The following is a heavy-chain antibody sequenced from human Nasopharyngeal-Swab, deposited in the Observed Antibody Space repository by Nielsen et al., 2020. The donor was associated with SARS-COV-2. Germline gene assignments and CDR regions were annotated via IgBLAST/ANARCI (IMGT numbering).Heavy chain of an antibody. D-gene: IGHD3-22*01. CDR1: GGSISSSSYY. CDR3: ARGDNSGYFDY. J-gene: IGHJ4*02. Sequence: SETLSLTCTVSGGSISSSSYYWGWIRQPPGKGLEWIGSIYYSGSTYYNPSLKSRVTTSVDTSKNQFSLKLSSVTAADTAVYYCARGDNSGYFDYWGQGTLVTVSS. V-gene: IGHV4-39*07. CDR2: IYYSGST.